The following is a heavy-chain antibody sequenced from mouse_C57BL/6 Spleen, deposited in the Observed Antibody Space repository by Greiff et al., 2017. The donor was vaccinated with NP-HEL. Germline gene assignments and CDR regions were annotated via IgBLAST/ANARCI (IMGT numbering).Heavy chain of an antibody. CDR1: GFTFSSYA. D-gene: IGHD4-1*01. CDR3: AREGELGLTGGYFDY. Sequence: EVMLVESGGGLVKPGGSLKLSCAASGFTFSSYAMSWVRPPPEKRLACVATISDGGSYTYYPDNVKGRFPSSRDNAKNNLYLQMSHLKSEDTAMYYCAREGELGLTGGYFDYWGQGTTLTVSS. CDR2: ISDGGSYT. J-gene: IGHJ2*01. V-gene: IGHV5-4*01.